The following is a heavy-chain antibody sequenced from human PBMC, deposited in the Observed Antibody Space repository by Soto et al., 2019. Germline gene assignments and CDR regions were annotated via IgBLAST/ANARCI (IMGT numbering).Heavy chain of an antibody. Sequence: ASVKVSCKASGYTFTSYYMHWVRQAPGQGLEWMGIINPSGGSTSYAQKFQGRVTMTRDTSTSTVYMELSSLRSEDTAVYYCARDLRFLEWLPPYYYYGMDVWGQGTTVTVSS. D-gene: IGHD3-3*01. J-gene: IGHJ6*02. CDR1: GYTFTSYY. CDR3: ARDLRFLEWLPPYYYYGMDV. V-gene: IGHV1-46*01. CDR2: INPSGGST.